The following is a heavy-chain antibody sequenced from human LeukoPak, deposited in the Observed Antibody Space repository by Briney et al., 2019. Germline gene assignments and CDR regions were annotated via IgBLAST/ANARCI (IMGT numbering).Heavy chain of an antibody. J-gene: IGHJ3*02. D-gene: IGHD7-27*01. Sequence: SEALSLTCTVSGGSITSHYWSWIRQPPGKGLEWIGYIYYSGSTSYNPSLKSRVTISVDTSTNQFSLKLSSVTAADTAVYYCAGKLGIDAFDIWGQGTVVTVSS. CDR2: IYYSGST. CDR3: AGKLGIDAFDI. V-gene: IGHV4-59*11. CDR1: GGSITSHY.